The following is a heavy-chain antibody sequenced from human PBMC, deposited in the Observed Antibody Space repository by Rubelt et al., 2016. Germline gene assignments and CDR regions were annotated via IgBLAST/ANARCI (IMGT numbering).Heavy chain of an antibody. Sequence: QVQLQESGPGLVKPSETLSLTCTVPGGSISSYYWSWIRQPPGKGLEWIGYIYYSGSTYYNPCLKSRVTISVDRSKNQFSLKLSSVTAADTAVYYCARVQQWLAPDAFDIWGQGTMVTVSS. V-gene: IGHV4-59*12. J-gene: IGHJ3*02. D-gene: IGHD6-19*01. CDR2: IYYSGST. CDR1: GGSISSYY. CDR3: ARVQQWLAPDAFDI.